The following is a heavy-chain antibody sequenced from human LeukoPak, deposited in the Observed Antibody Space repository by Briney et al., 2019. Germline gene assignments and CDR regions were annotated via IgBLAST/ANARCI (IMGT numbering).Heavy chain of an antibody. V-gene: IGHV4-4*07. CDR3: AREPASSWFSYYYYYYMDV. J-gene: IGHJ6*03. CDR2: IYTSGSS. CDR1: GGSISSYY. D-gene: IGHD6-13*01. Sequence: SETLSLTCTVSGGSISSYYWSWIRQPAGKGLEWIGRIYTSGSSNYNPSLKSRVTMSVDTSKNQFSLKLSSVTAADTAVYYCAREPASSWFSYYYYYYMDVWGKGTTVTVSS.